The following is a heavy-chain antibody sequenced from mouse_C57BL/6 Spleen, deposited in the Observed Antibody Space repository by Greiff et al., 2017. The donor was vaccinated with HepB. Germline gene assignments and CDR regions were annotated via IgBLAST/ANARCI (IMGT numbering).Heavy chain of an antibody. CDR3: ARHGYYEYFDV. Sequence: EVHLVESGGGLVKPGGSLKLSCAASGFTFSDYGMHWVRQAPEKGLEWVAYISSGSSTIYYADTVKGRFTISRDNAKTTLFLQMTSLRSEDTAMYYCARHGYYEYFDVWGTGTTVTVSS. D-gene: IGHD2-3*01. J-gene: IGHJ1*03. CDR1: GFTFSDYG. V-gene: IGHV5-17*01. CDR2: ISSGSSTI.